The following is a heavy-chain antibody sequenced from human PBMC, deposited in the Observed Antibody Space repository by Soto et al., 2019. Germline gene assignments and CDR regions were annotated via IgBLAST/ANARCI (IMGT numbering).Heavy chain of an antibody. D-gene: IGHD3-3*01. J-gene: IGHJ4*02. CDR1: GFTVSSVY. Sequence: EVQLVESGGGLVQPGGSLRLSCAASGFTVSSVYTTWVRQAPGKGLEWVSVITSGGSTYYADSVRGRFTISRDNSKNTLYLQMNSLRAEDTAVYYCARDILGGAYDFWHGGQGTLVTVSS. CDR2: ITSGGST. CDR3: ARDILGGAYDFWH. V-gene: IGHV3-66*01.